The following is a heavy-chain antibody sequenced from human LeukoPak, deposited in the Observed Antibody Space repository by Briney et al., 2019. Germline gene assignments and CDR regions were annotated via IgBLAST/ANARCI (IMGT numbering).Heavy chain of an antibody. Sequence: ASVKVSCKASGYTFTRYDMNWVRQATGQGLEWLGWMNPNSGNTGYAQKFQSRVTMTRNTSISTAYMELSSLRSEDTAVYYCARDYGGNSGWFDPWGQGTLVTVSS. J-gene: IGHJ5*02. CDR1: GYTFTRYD. D-gene: IGHD4-23*01. CDR2: MNPNSGNT. V-gene: IGHV1-8*01. CDR3: ARDYGGNSGWFDP.